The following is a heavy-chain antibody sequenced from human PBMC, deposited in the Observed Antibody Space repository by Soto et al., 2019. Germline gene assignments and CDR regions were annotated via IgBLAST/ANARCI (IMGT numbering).Heavy chain of an antibody. CDR1: GGTFSSYA. Sequence: QVQLVQSGAEVKKPGSSVKVSCKASGGTFSSYAISWVRQAPGQGLEWMGGIIPIFGTANYAQKFQGRVTITADESTSTAYMELSSLRSEDPAVYYCARSEPTMVRGVIISNWFDPWGQGTLVTVSS. CDR3: ARSEPTMVRGVIISNWFDP. D-gene: IGHD3-10*01. V-gene: IGHV1-69*01. CDR2: IIPIFGTA. J-gene: IGHJ5*02.